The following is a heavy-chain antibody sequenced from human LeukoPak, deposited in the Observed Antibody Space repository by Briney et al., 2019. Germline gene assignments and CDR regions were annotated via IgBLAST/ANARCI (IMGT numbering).Heavy chain of an antibody. CDR3: TKTGDSGSFSDY. CDR2: MRYDGITK. J-gene: IGHJ4*02. D-gene: IGHD5-12*01. Sequence: GGSLRLSCAASGFIFSSYDMHWVRQAPGKGLEWVAHMRYDGITKYYADSVKGRFTVSRDNSKKTLYVQMNSLRDDDTAIYYCTKTGDSGSFSDYWGQGTLVTVSS. CDR1: GFIFSSYD. V-gene: IGHV3-30*02.